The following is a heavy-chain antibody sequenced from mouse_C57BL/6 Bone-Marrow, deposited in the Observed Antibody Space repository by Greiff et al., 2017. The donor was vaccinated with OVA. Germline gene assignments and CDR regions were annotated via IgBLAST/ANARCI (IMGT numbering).Heavy chain of an antibody. Sequence: EVKLVESGGGLVKPGGSLKLSCAASGFTFSSYAMSWVRQTPEKRLEWVATISDGGSYTYYPDNVKGRFTISRDNAKNNLYLQMSHLKSEDTAMYYCARETPIRLSYGNDAYWGQGTLVTVSA. CDR3: ARETPIRLSYGNDAY. D-gene: IGHD2-1*01. J-gene: IGHJ3*01. CDR1: GFTFSSYA. CDR2: ISDGGSYT. V-gene: IGHV5-4*01.